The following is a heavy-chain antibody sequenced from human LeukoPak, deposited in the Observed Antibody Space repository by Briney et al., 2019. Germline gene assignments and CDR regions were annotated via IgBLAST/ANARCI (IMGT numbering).Heavy chain of an antibody. V-gene: IGHV4-30-2*01. Sequence: PSETLSLTCAVSGGSISSGGYSWSWIRQPPGKGLEWIGYIYHSGSTYYNPSLKSRVTISVDRSKNQFSLKLSSVTAADTAVYYCAGADVNRSGFDYWGQGTLVTVSS. J-gene: IGHJ4*02. D-gene: IGHD2/OR15-2a*01. CDR2: IYHSGST. CDR1: GGSISSGGYS. CDR3: AGADVNRSGFDY.